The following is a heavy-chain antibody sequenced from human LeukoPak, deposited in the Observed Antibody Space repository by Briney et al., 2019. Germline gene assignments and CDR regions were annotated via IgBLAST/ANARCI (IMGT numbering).Heavy chain of an antibody. Sequence: SETLSLTCAVSGGSISTGYSWNWIRQPPGKGLEWIGYIYYTRSTYYNPSLKRPITMSIDTSKNQFSLKLSSVTAADTAVYYCAREHSGSYLTPPEYFQHWGQGTLVTVSS. CDR2: IYYTRST. J-gene: IGHJ1*01. CDR1: GGSISTGYS. V-gene: IGHV4-30-4*07. D-gene: IGHD1-26*01. CDR3: AREHSGSYLTPPEYFQH.